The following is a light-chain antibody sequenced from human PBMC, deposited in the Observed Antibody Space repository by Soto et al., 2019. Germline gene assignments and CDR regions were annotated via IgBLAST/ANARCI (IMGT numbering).Light chain of an antibody. CDR3: QQANSFPHT. CDR1: QGISSW. V-gene: IGKV1-12*01. Sequence: DIPMTQSPASVSASVGDRVTITCRASQGISSWLAWYQQKPGKAPKLLICAASSLESGVSSRFSGSGSWTEFPLTISSLQPEDFATYCCQQANSFPHTFGGGTKVVIK. J-gene: IGKJ4*01. CDR2: AAS.